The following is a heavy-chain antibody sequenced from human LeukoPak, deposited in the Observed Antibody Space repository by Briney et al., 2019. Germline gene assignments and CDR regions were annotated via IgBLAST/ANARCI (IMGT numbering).Heavy chain of an antibody. CDR1: GFTFSNAW. V-gene: IGHV3-23*01. Sequence: GGSLRLSCAASGFTFSNAWMNWVRQAPGKGLEWVSAISGSGGSTYYADSVKGRFTISRDNSKNTLYLQMNSLRAEDMAVYYCAKHYSSSTRFQDYWGQGTLVTVSS. CDR3: AKHYSSSTRFQDY. J-gene: IGHJ4*02. D-gene: IGHD6-13*01. CDR2: ISGSGGST.